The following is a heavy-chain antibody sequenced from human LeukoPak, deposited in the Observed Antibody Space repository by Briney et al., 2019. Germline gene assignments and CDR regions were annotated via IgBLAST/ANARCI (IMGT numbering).Heavy chain of an antibody. V-gene: IGHV3-23*01. CDR2: ISGSGGSA. Sequence: PGGSLRLSCTASGFTFSSYAMSWVRQAPGKGLECVSAISGSGGSAYYADSVKGRFTISRDNSKNTLYLQMNSLRAEDTAVYYCAKDSYGFFVGHFDPWGQGTLVTVS. D-gene: IGHD3-3*01. J-gene: IGHJ5*02. CDR1: GFTFSSYA. CDR3: AKDSYGFFVGHFDP.